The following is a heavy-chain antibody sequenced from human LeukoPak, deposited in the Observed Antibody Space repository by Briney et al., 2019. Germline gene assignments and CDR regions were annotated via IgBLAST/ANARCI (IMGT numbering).Heavy chain of an antibody. J-gene: IGHJ5*02. V-gene: IGHV3-53*01. Sequence: GGSLRLSCAASGFTVSSNYMSWVRQAPGKGLEWVSIIYIGGSTYYADSVKGRFTISRDNSKNTLYLQMNSLRAEDTAVYYCARDQNYNYDSSGSPVAWGQGTLVTVSS. CDR2: IYIGGST. CDR1: GFTVSSNY. CDR3: ARDQNYNYDSSGSPVA. D-gene: IGHD3-22*01.